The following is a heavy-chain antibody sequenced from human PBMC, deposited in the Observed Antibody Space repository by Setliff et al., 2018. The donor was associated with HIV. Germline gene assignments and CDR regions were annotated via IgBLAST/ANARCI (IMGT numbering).Heavy chain of an antibody. J-gene: IGHJ3*01. CDR1: EFSVSSNY. Sequence: GESLKISCAGSEFSVSSNYMSWVRQAPGKGPEWVSVIYSGGSTYYADSVKGRFTISRDNSKNTLYLQMNSLRVEDTAVYYCARDAGSGSNSGPNDAFDVWGLGTMVTVSS. D-gene: IGHD1-26*01. V-gene: IGHV3-53*01. CDR3: ARDAGSGSNSGPNDAFDV. CDR2: IYSGGST.